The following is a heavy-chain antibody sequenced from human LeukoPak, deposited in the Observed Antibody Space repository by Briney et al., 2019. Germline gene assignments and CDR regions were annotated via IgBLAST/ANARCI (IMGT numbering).Heavy chain of an antibody. CDR3: ARVGVSAFVVVVYSPFDY. D-gene: IGHD2-15*01. CDR1: GFTFSSYW. V-gene: IGHV3-7*01. Sequence: GGSLRLSCAASGFTFSSYWMSWVRQAPGKGLEWVANIKQDGSEKYYVDSVKGRFTISRDNAKNSLYLQMNSLRAEDTAVYYCARVGVSAFVVVVYSPFDYWGQGTLVTVSS. CDR2: IKQDGSEK. J-gene: IGHJ4*02.